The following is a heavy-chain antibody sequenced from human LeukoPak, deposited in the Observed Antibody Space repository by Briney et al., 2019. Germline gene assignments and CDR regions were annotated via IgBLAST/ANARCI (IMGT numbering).Heavy chain of an antibody. D-gene: IGHD1-1*01. J-gene: IGHJ4*02. CDR1: GYTFTSYG. Sequence: ASVKVSCTASGYTFTSYGISWVRQAPGQGLEWMGWISAYNGNTNYAQKLQGRVTMTTDTSTSTAYMELRSLRSDDTAVYYCAREADDNWNYDYWGQGTLVTVSS. V-gene: IGHV1-18*01. CDR2: ISAYNGNT. CDR3: AREADDNWNYDY.